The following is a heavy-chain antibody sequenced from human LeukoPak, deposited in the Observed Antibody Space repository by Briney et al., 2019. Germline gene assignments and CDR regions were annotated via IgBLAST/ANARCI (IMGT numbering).Heavy chain of an antibody. CDR2: ISSSSSTI. V-gene: IGHV3-48*01. CDR3: ARVTMVRGEHNWFDP. D-gene: IGHD3-10*01. CDR1: GFTFSSYS. Sequence: SGGSLRLSCAASGFTFSSYSMNWVRQAPGKGLEWVSYISSSSSTIYYADSVKGRFTISRDNSKNTLYLQMNSLRAEDTAVYYCARVTMVRGEHNWFDPWGQGTLVTVSS. J-gene: IGHJ5*02.